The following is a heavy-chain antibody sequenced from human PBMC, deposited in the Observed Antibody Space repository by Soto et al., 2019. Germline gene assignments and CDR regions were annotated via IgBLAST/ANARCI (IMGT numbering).Heavy chain of an antibody. V-gene: IGHV3-53*01. CDR2: IYSGGST. CDR1: GFIVSSND. D-gene: IGHD3-10*01. CDR3: XXSMVRGVIFFDY. Sequence: EVQLVESGGGLIQPGGSLRLSCAASGFIVSSNDMSWVRQAPGKGLEWVSVIYSGGSTYYADSVKGRFTISRDNSKNTLYLQMNSLRAEDTXXXXXXXSMVRGVIFFDYWGQGTLVTVSS. J-gene: IGHJ4*02.